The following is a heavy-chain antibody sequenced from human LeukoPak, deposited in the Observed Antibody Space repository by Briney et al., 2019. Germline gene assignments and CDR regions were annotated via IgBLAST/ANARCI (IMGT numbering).Heavy chain of an antibody. CDR3: ARDQEAFDY. CDR1: GYSFTSNY. J-gene: IGHJ4*02. V-gene: IGHV1-46*01. Sequence: GASVKVFCKASGYSFTSNYIHWVRQAPGQGLEWMGMIYPRDGSTSYAQKFQGRVTVTRDTSTSTVHMELSGLRSEDTAVYYCARDQEAFDYWGQGTLVTVSS. CDR2: IYPRDGST.